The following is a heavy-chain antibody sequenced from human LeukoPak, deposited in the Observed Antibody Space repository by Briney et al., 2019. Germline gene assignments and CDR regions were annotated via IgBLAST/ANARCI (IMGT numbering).Heavy chain of an antibody. CDR1: GFTFSSFG. D-gene: IGHD3-10*01. Sequence: PGGSLRLSCAASGFTFSSFGMSWVRQAPGKGLEWVSAISGSCGSTYYADSVKGRFTISRDHSKNPLYLQMNSLRAEDSAVYYCAKLRRGVIPDAFDIWGQGTMVTVSS. J-gene: IGHJ3*02. CDR2: ISGSCGST. CDR3: AKLRRGVIPDAFDI. V-gene: IGHV3-23*01.